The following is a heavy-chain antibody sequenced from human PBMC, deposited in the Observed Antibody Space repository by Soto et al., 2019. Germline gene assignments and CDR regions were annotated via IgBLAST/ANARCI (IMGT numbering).Heavy chain of an antibody. D-gene: IGHD2-2*01. CDR1: GGTFSSYT. Sequence: GASVKVSCKASGGTFSSYTISWVRQAPGQGLEWMGRIIPILGIANYAQKFQGRVTITADKSTSTAYMELSSLRSEDTAVYYCAIVPAVRHNWFDPWGQGTLVTVSS. V-gene: IGHV1-69*02. CDR2: IIPILGIA. J-gene: IGHJ5*02. CDR3: AIVPAVRHNWFDP.